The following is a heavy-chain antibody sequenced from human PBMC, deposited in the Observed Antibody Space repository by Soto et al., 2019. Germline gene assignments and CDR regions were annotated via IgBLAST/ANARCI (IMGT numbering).Heavy chain of an antibody. Sequence: QVQLVQSGAEVKKPGASVKVSCKASGYTFSSYGISWVRQAPEQGLEWMGWTSTYNGNTYYSQNLQGRVTMTTDTSTSADYMELKSLRSDDTAVYYCARGAGATLTTVFTYWGQGTLVTVSS. CDR3: ARGAGATLTTVFTY. J-gene: IGHJ4*02. V-gene: IGHV1-18*01. D-gene: IGHD4-17*01. CDR2: TSTYNGNT. CDR1: GYTFSSYG.